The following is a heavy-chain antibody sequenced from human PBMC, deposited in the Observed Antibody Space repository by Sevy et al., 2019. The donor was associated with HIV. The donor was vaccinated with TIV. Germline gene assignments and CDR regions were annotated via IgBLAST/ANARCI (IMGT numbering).Heavy chain of an antibody. J-gene: IGHJ3*01. CDR1: GGSIISSTYY. CDR2: VYYSGST. Sequence: SETLSVTCTVSGGSIISSTYYWGWIRQPPGKGLEWIGSVYYSGSTYYNPSLRSRVTISVDMFKDHFSLKLSSVTAADTAVYYCARRGAGPALDVRGQGTMVTVSS. D-gene: IGHD3-10*01. V-gene: IGHV4-39*02. CDR3: ARRGAGPALDV.